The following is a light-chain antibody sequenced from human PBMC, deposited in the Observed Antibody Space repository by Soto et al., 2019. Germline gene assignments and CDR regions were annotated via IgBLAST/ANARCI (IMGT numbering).Light chain of an antibody. CDR2: EVT. CDR1: NTDVGQDKS. J-gene: IGLJ1*01. Sequence: QSALTQPASVSGSRGQSITISCVGRNTDVGQDKSVSWYQQGPGKAPKLLIFEVTNRPSGVSSRFSGSRSGNTASLTISGLQPDDEGDYFCVSHTDTDTLVFGTGTKVTV. V-gene: IGLV2-14*01. CDR3: VSHTDTDTLV.